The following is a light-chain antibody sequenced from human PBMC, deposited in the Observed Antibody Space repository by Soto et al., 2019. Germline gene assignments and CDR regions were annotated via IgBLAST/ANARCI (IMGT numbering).Light chain of an antibody. J-gene: IGLJ1*01. V-gene: IGLV2-8*01. CDR2: EVT. CDR1: SSDVGGYDY. CDR3: SSYTGGNPSYG. Sequence: QSVLAQPPSASGSPGQSVTISCTGTSSDVGGYDYVSWYQQHPGKAPKLMIYEVTIRPSGVSDRFSGSKSGNTASLTVSGLQAEDEADYYCSSYTGGNPSYGVGTGTKV.